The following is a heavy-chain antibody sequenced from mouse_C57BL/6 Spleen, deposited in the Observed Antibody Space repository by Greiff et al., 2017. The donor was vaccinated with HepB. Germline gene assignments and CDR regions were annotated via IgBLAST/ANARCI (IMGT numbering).Heavy chain of an antibody. J-gene: IGHJ1*03. CDR1: GYAFSSSW. D-gene: IGHD4-1*01. Sequence: VQLQQSGPELVKPGASVKISCKASGYAFSSSWMNWVKQRPGKGLEWIGRIYPGDGDTNYNGKFKGKATLTADKSSSTAYMQLSSLTSEDSAVYFCAKGTGTSWYFDVWGTGTTVTVSS. CDR3: AKGTGTSWYFDV. V-gene: IGHV1-82*01. CDR2: IYPGDGDT.